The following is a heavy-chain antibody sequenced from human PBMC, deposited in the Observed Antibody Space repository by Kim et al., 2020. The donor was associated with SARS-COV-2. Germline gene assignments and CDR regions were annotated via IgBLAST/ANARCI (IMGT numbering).Heavy chain of an antibody. D-gene: IGHD3-10*01. Sequence: SETLSLTCTVSGGSISSSSYYWGWIRQPPGKGLEWIGSIYYSGSTYYNPSLKSRVTISVDTSKNQFSLKLSSVTTADTAVYYCARDFPAPNDPLLWFGESLAYFDYWGQGTLVTVSS. CDR2: IYYSGST. CDR3: ARDFPAPNDPLLWFGESLAYFDY. CDR1: GGSISSSSYY. V-gene: IGHV4-39*07. J-gene: IGHJ4*02.